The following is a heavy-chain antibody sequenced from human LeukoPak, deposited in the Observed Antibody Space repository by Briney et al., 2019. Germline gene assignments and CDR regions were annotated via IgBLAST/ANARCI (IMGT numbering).Heavy chain of an antibody. J-gene: IGHJ4*02. V-gene: IGHV3-11*01. CDR2: ISSGGSTI. CDR1: GFTFSDYY. CDR3: AKDLGVYCSTPSCPADY. D-gene: IGHD2-2*01. Sequence: GGSLRLSCAASGFTFSDYYMSWLRQAPGEGLEWVSYISSGGSTIYYADSVKGRFTISRDNAKNSLFLQMNSLRADDTAVYYCAKDLGVYCSTPSCPADYWGQGTLVTVSS.